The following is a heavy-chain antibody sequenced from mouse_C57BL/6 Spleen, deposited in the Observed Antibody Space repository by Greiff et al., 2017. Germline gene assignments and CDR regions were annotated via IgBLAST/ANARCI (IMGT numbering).Heavy chain of an antibody. V-gene: IGHV6-3*01. CDR3: TGTDY. CDR2: IRLKSDNYAT. J-gene: IGHJ2*01. Sequence: EVKLEESGGGLVQPGGSMKLSCVASGFTFSNYWMNWFRQSPEKGLEWVAQIRLKSDNYATHYAESVKGRFTISRDDSKSSVYLQMNNLRAEDTGIYYCTGTDYWGQGTTLTGSS. CDR1: GFTFSNYW.